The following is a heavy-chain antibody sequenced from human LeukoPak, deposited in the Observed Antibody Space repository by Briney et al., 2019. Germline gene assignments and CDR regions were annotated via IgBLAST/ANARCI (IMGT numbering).Heavy chain of an antibody. Sequence: AGGSLRLSCAASGFTFSSYSMNWVRQAPGKGLEWVSSISSSSSYIYYADSVKSRFTISRDNAKNSLYLQMNSLRAEDTAVYYCARGTMVRGLPIDYWGQGTLVTVSS. CDR1: GFTFSSYS. V-gene: IGHV3-21*01. CDR2: ISSSSSYI. J-gene: IGHJ4*02. CDR3: ARGTMVRGLPIDY. D-gene: IGHD3-10*01.